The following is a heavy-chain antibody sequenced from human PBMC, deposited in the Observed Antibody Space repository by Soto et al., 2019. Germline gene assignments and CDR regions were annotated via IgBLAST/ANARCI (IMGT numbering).Heavy chain of an antibody. CDR1: GGSISSYY. CDR2: IYYSGST. V-gene: IGHV4-59*01. D-gene: IGHD5-12*01. CDR3: ARGVRGYSGYDSGTDPDY. J-gene: IGHJ4*02. Sequence: SETLSLTCTVSGGSISSYYWSWIRQPPGKGLEWIGYIYYSGSTNYNPSLKSRVTISVDTSKNQFSLKLSSVTAADTAVYYCARGVRGYSGYDSGTDPDYWGQGTLVTVS.